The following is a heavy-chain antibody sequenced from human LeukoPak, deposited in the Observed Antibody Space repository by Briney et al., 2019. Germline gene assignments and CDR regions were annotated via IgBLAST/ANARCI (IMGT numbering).Heavy chain of an antibody. Sequence: GGSLRLSCAASGFTFSSYEMNWVRQAPGKGLEWVSYISSSGSTIYYADSVKGRFTISRDNAKNSLYLQMNSLRAEDTAVYYCARGTYYYDSSGYPHFAIDIWGQGTMVTVSS. D-gene: IGHD3-22*01. CDR3: ARGTYYYDSSGYPHFAIDI. CDR2: ISSSGSTI. J-gene: IGHJ3*02. CDR1: GFTFSSYE. V-gene: IGHV3-48*03.